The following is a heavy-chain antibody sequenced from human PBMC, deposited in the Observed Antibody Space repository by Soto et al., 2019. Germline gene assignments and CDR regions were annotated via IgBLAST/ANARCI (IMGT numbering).Heavy chain of an antibody. J-gene: IGHJ4*02. CDR1: GFTFSSYA. CDR3: AKDREGRGYTPDY. V-gene: IGHV3-23*01. D-gene: IGHD3-16*02. CDR2: ISGSGGSI. Sequence: EVQLLESGGGLVQPGGSLRLSCAASGFTFSSYAMSWVRQAPGKGLEWVSAISGSGGSIGYADSVKGRFTISRDNAKNSLYLQMNSLRAEDTALYYCAKDREGRGYTPDYWGQGTLVTVSS.